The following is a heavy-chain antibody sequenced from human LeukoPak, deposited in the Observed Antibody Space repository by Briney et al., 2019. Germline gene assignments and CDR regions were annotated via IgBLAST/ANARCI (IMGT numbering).Heavy chain of an antibody. J-gene: IGHJ6*02. CDR2: IYSGGST. V-gene: IGHV3-53*05. D-gene: IGHD2-2*01. CDR3: ARDGEDCSSTSCYYYYGMDV. CDR1: GFTVSSNY. Sequence: GGSLRLSCAASGFTVSSNYMSWVRQAPGKRLEWVSVIYSGGSTYYADSVKGRFTISRDNSKNTLYLQMNSLRAEDTAVYYCARDGEDCSSTSCYYYYGMDVWGQGTTVTVSS.